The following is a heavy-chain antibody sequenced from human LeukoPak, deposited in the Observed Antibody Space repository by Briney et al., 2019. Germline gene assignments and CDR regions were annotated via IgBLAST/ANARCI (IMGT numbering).Heavy chain of an antibody. Sequence: PGGSLRLSCAVSGFTFSDHYMDWVRQALGKGLEWVGRSRNKAKSFSTDYAASVKGRFTISRDESKNSLFLQMNSLKTEDTAVYYCVRVRDGGYFDLWGRGTLVTVSS. D-gene: IGHD5-24*01. CDR3: VRVRDGGYFDL. J-gene: IGHJ2*01. CDR1: GFTFSDHY. CDR2: SRNKAKSFST. V-gene: IGHV3-72*01.